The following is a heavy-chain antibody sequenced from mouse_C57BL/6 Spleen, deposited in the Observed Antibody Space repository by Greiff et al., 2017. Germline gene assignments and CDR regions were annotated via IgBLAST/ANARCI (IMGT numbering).Heavy chain of an antibody. CDR3: ARVDYDGVAY. J-gene: IGHJ3*01. Sequence: EVQRVESEGGLVQPGSSMKLSCTASGFTFSDYYMAWVRQVPEKGLEWVANINYDGSSTYYLDSLKSRFIISRDNAKNILYLQMSSLKSEDTATYYCARVDYDGVAYWGQGTLVTVSA. CDR1: GFTFSDYY. D-gene: IGHD2-4*01. CDR2: INYDGSST. V-gene: IGHV5-16*01.